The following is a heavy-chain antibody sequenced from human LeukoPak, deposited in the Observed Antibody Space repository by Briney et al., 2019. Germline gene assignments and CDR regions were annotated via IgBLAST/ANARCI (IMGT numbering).Heavy chain of an antibody. CDR2: TNTKTGNP. D-gene: IGHD3-16*01. CDR3: ASPPLWPGPPYYMDV. J-gene: IGHJ6*03. CDR1: GYSFTTYA. V-gene: IGHV7-4-1*02. Sequence: GASVKVSCKASGYSFTTYALNWVRQAPGQGLEWMGWTNTKTGNPTYAQDFKGRFVFSLDTSGSTAYLQISSLKAEDTAVYYCASPPLWPGPPYYMDVWGKGTTVTVSS.